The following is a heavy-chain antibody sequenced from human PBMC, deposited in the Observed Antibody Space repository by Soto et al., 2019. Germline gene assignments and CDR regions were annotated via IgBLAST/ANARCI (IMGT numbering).Heavy chain of an antibody. D-gene: IGHD3-16*01. Sequence: SETLSLTCNVSGGSISNYYWNWIRQPPGKRLEWIGYISDSGSTKYNPSLMSRVTISADMSKNQVSLKVKSVAAADTAIYYCTKGATSPFDSWGQGTRVSVSS. V-gene: IGHV4-59*01. CDR3: TKGATSPFDS. CDR2: ISDSGST. CDR1: GGSISNYY. J-gene: IGHJ4*02.